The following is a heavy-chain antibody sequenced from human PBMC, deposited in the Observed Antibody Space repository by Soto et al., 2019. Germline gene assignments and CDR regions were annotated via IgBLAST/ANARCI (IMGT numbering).Heavy chain of an antibody. CDR1: GFSFTTGRVA. V-gene: IGHV2-5*01. D-gene: IGHD3-3*01. Sequence: SGPTLVNPTETLTLTCSFSGFSFTTGRVAVGWIRQPPGKALEWLGLIYGNDDKRFSPSLKSRLTITKGTTSKQVVLTLSNMDPGDTGTYYCAHSDLSGVVIPFGFWGQGTVVTVSS. CDR3: AHSDLSGVVIPFGF. CDR2: IYGNDDK. J-gene: IGHJ4*02.